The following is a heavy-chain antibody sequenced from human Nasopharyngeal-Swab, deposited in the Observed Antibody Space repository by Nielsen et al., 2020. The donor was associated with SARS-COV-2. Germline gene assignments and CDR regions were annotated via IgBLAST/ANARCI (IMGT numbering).Heavy chain of an antibody. CDR2: IYYSGST. V-gene: IGHV4-30-4*01. J-gene: IGHJ6*02. CDR1: GGSISSGDYY. CDR3: ARRDILTYGMDV. Sequence: SGTLSLTCTVSGGSISSGDYYWSWIRQPPGKGLEWIGYIYYSGSTYYNPSLKSRVTISVDTSKNQFSLKLSSVTAADTAVYYCARRDILTYGMDVWGQGTTVTVSS. D-gene: IGHD2-15*01.